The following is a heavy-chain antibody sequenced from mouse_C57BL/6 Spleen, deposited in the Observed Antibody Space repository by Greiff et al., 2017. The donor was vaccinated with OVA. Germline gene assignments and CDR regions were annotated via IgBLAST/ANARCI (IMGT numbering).Heavy chain of an antibody. CDR3: TRGRVITTVVANWYFDV. CDR2: LDPETGGT. Sequence: QVQLQQSGAELVRPGASVTLSCKASGYTFTDYEMHWVKQTPVHGLAWIGALDPETGGTAYNQKFKGKAILTADKSSSTAYMELRSLTCGDSDVYYCTRGRVITTVVANWYFDVWGTGTTVTVSS. D-gene: IGHD1-1*01. J-gene: IGHJ1*03. CDR1: GYTFTDYE. V-gene: IGHV1-15*01.